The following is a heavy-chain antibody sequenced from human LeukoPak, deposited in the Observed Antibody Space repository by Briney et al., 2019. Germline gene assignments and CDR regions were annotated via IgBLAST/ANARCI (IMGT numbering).Heavy chain of an antibody. CDR3: ARGGRAVAGTWFDP. V-gene: IGHV3-11*01. CDR2: ISSSGSTI. CDR1: GGSISSSNW. Sequence: LSLTCAVSGGSISSSNWWSWIRQAPGKGLEWVSYISSSGSTIYYADSVKGRFTISRDNAKNSLYLQMNSLRAEDTAVYYCARGGRAVAGTWFDPWGQGTLVTVSS. D-gene: IGHD6-19*01. J-gene: IGHJ5*02.